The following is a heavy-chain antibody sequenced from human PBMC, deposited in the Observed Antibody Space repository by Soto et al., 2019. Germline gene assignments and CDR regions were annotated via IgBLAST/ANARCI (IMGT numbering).Heavy chain of an antibody. CDR1: GYTFTGYY. V-gene: IGHV1-2*04. J-gene: IGHJ5*02. Sequence: QVPLVQSGAEVKKPGASVKVSCKASGYTFTGYYMHWVRQAPGQGLEWMGWINPNSGGTNYAQKFQGWVTMTRDTSISTAYMELSRLRSDDTAVYYCARDPDCSGGSCYWFDPWGQGTLVTVSS. CDR3: ARDPDCSGGSCYWFDP. CDR2: INPNSGGT. D-gene: IGHD2-15*01.